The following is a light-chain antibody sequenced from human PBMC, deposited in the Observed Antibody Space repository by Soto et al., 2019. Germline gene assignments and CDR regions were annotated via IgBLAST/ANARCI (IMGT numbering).Light chain of an antibody. Sequence: EIVMTQSPATMSVSPGERATLSCRASQSVRSNLAWYQQKTGQAPRLLIYHASSRATGIPDRFSGSGSGTDFTLTISRLEPEDFAVYHCQQYGSSPWTFGQGTKVDIK. CDR2: HAS. V-gene: IGKV3-20*01. J-gene: IGKJ1*01. CDR3: QQYGSSPWT. CDR1: QSVRSN.